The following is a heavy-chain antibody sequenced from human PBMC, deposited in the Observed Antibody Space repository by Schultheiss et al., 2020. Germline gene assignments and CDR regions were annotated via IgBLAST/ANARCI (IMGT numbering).Heavy chain of an antibody. CDR1: GFTFSSYW. CDR2: INSDGSST. J-gene: IGHJ6*02. V-gene: IGHV3-74*01. Sequence: GGSLRLSCAASGFTFSSYWMHWVRQAPGKGLVWVSRINSDGSSTSYADSVKGRFTISRDNAKNTLYLQVNSLRAEDTAVYYCAKDFAHDYYYRMDVWGQGTTVTVSS. CDR3: AKDFAHDYYYRMDV.